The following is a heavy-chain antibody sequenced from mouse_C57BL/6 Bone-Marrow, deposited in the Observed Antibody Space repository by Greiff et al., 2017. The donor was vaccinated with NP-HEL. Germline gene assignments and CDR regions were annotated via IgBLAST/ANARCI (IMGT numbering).Heavy chain of an antibody. V-gene: IGHV5-17*01. CDR3: ARHILAWFAY. CDR1: GFTFSDYG. J-gene: IGHJ3*01. Sequence: EVKLQESGGGLVKPGGSLKLSCAASGFTFSDYGMHWVRQAPEKGLEWVAYISSGSSTIYYVDTVKGRFTISRDNAKNTLFLQMTSLRSEDTAMYYCARHILAWFAYWGQGTLVTVSA. CDR2: ISSGSSTI.